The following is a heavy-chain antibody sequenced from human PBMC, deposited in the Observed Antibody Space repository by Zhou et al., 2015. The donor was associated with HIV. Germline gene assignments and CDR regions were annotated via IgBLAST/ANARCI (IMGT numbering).Heavy chain of an antibody. CDR2: ISPIFETP. J-gene: IGHJ2*01. Sequence: QVQLVQSAAEVKKPGSSVKVSCKASGGTFSSYAVSWVRQAPGQGLEWMGGISPIFETPNYAQKFQGRVTITADRSTNTAYMELRSLTFEDTAVYYCARDRGGATRSDWRYFDLWGRGTLVTVSS. CDR1: GGTFSSYA. D-gene: IGHD1-26*01. V-gene: IGHV1-69*06. CDR3: ARDRGGATRSDWRYFDL.